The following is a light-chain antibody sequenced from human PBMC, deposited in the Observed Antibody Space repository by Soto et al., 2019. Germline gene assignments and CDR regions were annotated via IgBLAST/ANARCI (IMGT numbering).Light chain of an antibody. CDR3: QQYNSYSGM. V-gene: IGKV1-5*01. Sequence: DIQMTQSPSTLSASVGDRVTITCRASQSISSWLAWYQQKPGKAPKLLIYHAYSLESGVPSRFSGNGSGTEFTLTISGLQPDDFASYYCQQYNSYSGMFGQGTKVDIK. J-gene: IGKJ1*01. CDR1: QSISSW. CDR2: HAY.